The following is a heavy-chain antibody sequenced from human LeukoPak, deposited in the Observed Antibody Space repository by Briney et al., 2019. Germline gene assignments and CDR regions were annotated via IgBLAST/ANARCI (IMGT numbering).Heavy chain of an antibody. CDR1: GFTFISYG. J-gene: IGHJ6*03. CDR2: IQYDGSNE. V-gene: IGHV3-30*02. CDR3: AKDRCSNGIGCYYYYMDV. Sequence: GGSLRLSCAASGFTFISYGMHWVRQAPGKGLEWVAYIQYDGSNEQYADSVKGRFSISRDGSKNILYLQMNSLRAEDTAVYYCAKDRCSNGIGCYYYYMDVWGKGTTVTISS. D-gene: IGHD2-8*01.